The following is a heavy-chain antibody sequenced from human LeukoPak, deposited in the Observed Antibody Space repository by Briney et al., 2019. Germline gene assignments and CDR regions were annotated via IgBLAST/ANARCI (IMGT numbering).Heavy chain of an antibody. CDR3: ARDWAAAGP. V-gene: IGHV3-30-3*01. Sequence: GGSLRLSCAASGFTFSSYAMHWVRQAPGKGLEWVAVISYDGSNKYYADSVKGRFTISRDNSKNTLYLQMNSLRAEDTAVYYCARDWAAAGPWGQGTLVTVSS. J-gene: IGHJ5*02. CDR1: GFTFSSYA. D-gene: IGHD6-13*01. CDR2: ISYDGSNK.